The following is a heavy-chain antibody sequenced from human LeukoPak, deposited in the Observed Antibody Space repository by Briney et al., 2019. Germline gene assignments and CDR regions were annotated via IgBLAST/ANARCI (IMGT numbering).Heavy chain of an antibody. D-gene: IGHD3-22*01. Sequence: PSETLSLTCSVSGGSIFGASSYWAWIRQPPGKGLEWIGSIYNPVSTVYNPSLKGRVGISIDMSNNQFSLRLTSVTAADTAVYYCARNGSYTHPSSGYLFDSWGQGTLVTVSS. J-gene: IGHJ4*02. V-gene: IGHV4-39*01. CDR3: ARNGSYTHPSSGYLFDS. CDR1: GGSIFGASSY. CDR2: IYNPVST.